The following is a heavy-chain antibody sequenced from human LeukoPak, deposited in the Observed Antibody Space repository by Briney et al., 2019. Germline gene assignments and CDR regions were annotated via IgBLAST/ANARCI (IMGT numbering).Heavy chain of an antibody. CDR2: IKEDGSEK. CDR3: ASGRQLGY. D-gene: IGHD6-13*01. J-gene: IGHJ4*02. CDR1: GFTFSNYW. V-gene: IGHV3-7*01. Sequence: GGSLRLSRAASGFTFSNYWMSWVRQAPGKGLEWVANIKEDGSEKYYVDSVKGRFTISRDNARNSLYLQLNSLRAEDTAVYYCASGRQLGYWGQGTLVTVSS.